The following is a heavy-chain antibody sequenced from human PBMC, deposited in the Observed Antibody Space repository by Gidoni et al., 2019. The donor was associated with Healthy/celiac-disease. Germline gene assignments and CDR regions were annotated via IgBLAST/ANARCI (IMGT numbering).Heavy chain of an antibody. Sequence: EVQMLESGGGLVQPGGSLRLSCAASGFTFSSYAMSWVRQAPGKGLEWVSAISGSGGSTYYADSVKGRFTISRDKSKNTLYLQMNSLRAEDTAVYYCAKVLIGWYYDSSGYSAFDIWGQGTMVTVSS. CDR1: GFTFSSYA. CDR2: ISGSGGST. V-gene: IGHV3-23*01. D-gene: IGHD3-22*01. CDR3: AKVLIGWYYDSSGYSAFDI. J-gene: IGHJ3*02.